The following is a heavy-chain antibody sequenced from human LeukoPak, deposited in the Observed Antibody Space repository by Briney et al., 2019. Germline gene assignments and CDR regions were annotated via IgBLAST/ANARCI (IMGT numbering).Heavy chain of an antibody. D-gene: IGHD6-13*01. CDR2: IIPIFGIA. V-gene: IGHV1-69*04. Sequence: SVKVSCKASGGTFSSYAISWVRQAPGQGLEWMGRIIPIFGIANYAQKFQGRVTITADKSTSTAYMELSSLRSEDTAVYYCAAVRGYSSSWEFDYWGQGTLVTVSS. CDR3: AAVRGYSSSWEFDY. CDR1: GGTFSSYA. J-gene: IGHJ4*02.